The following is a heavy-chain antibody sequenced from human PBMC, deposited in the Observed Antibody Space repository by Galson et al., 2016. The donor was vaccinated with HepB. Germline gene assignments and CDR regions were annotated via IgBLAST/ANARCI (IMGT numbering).Heavy chain of an antibody. CDR2: ISVYNGDT. V-gene: IGHV1-18*01. J-gene: IGHJ4*02. CDR1: GYTFTSYA. D-gene: IGHD4/OR15-4a*01. Sequence: SVKVSCKASGYTFTSYAITWVRQAPGQGLEWMGWISVYNGDTKSAQKFQGRVTMTTDTSTTTGYMELRSLRSGDTAVYYCARGTRDYGEPPDYWGQGTLVTVSS. CDR3: ARGTRDYGEPPDY.